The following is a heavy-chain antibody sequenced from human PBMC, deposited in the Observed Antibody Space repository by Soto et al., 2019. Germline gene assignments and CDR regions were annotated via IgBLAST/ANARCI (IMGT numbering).Heavy chain of an antibody. J-gene: IGHJ3*02. CDR2: ISGSGGST. V-gene: IGHV3-23*01. CDR1: GFIFSSNA. D-gene: IGHD3-22*01. Sequence: GGSLRLSCAASGFIFSSNAMSWVRQAPGKGLEWVSGISGSGGSTFYTDSVKGRFTISRDNSKNTLYLQMNSLRAEDTALYYCAKNSGYYYDAFDIWGQGTMVTVS. CDR3: AKNSGYYYDAFDI.